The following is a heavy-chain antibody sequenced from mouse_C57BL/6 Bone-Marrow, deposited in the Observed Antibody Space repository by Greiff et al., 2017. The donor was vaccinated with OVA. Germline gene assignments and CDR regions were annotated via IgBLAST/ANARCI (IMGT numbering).Heavy chain of an antibody. D-gene: IGHD1-1*01. CDR3: ARHETVVRAMDY. CDR1: GFTFSDYY. Sequence: EVKLVESGGGLVQPGGSLKLSCAASGFTFSDYYMYWVRQTPEKRLEWVAYISNGGGSTYYPDTVKGRFTISRDNTKNTLYLQMSRLKSEDTAMYYCARHETVVRAMDYWGQGTSVTVSS. J-gene: IGHJ4*01. V-gene: IGHV5-12*01. CDR2: ISNGGGST.